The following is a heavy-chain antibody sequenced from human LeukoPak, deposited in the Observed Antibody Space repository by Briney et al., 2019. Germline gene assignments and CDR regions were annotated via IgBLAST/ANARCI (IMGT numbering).Heavy chain of an antibody. CDR1: GYTFTSYG. V-gene: IGHV1-18*01. D-gene: IGHD3-22*01. CDR3: ARDGDYYDSSRYPGIGAFDI. J-gene: IGHJ3*02. Sequence: GASVKVSCKASGYTFTSYGISWVRQAPGQGLEWMGWISAYNGNTNYLPKLQGRVTMPTDTSPSTAYMELRSLRSDDTAVYYCARDGDYYDSSRYPGIGAFDIGGQGTMVTVSS. CDR2: ISAYNGNT.